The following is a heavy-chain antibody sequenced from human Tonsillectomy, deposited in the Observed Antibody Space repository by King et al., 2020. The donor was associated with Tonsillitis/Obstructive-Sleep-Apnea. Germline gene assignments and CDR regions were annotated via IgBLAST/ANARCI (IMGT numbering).Heavy chain of an antibody. CDR2: IKQDGSEK. D-gene: IGHD6-19*01. CDR1: GFTFSSYW. CDR3: ARDHGTVAGDPSDAFVI. V-gene: IGHV3-7*04. Sequence: VQLVESGGGLVQPGGSLRLSCAASGFTFSSYWMSWVRQAPGKGLEWVANIKQDGSEKYYVDSVKGRFTISRDNAKNSLYLQMNSLRAEDTAVYYCARDHGTVAGDPSDAFVIWGQGTMVTVSS. J-gene: IGHJ3*02.